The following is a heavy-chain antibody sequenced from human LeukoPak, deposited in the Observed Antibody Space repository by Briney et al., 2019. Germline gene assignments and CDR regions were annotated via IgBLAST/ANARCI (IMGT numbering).Heavy chain of an antibody. Sequence: GESLKISCQGSGYSFTSYWIGWVRQMPGKGLEWMGIIYPGDSDTRYSPSFQGQVTISADKSISTAYLQWSSLKASDTAMYYCARRNDFWSGVNWFDPWGQGTLVTVSS. CDR2: IYPGDSDT. V-gene: IGHV5-51*01. D-gene: IGHD3-3*01. CDR1: GYSFTSYW. J-gene: IGHJ5*02. CDR3: ARRNDFWSGVNWFDP.